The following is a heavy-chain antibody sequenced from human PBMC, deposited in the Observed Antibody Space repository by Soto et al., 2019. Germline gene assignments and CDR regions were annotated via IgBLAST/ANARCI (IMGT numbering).Heavy chain of an antibody. CDR1: GFTLSSYG. CDR2: VSYDGSNK. Sequence: PGGSLRLSCAASGFTLSSYGMHWVRQAPGKGLEWVAVVSYDGSNKYYADSVKGRLTISRDNSKNTLYLQMNSLRAEDTAVYYCAYFRTGPVRTDYWGQGTLVTVSS. J-gene: IGHJ4*02. D-gene: IGHD7-27*01. V-gene: IGHV3-30*03. CDR3: AYFRTGPVRTDY.